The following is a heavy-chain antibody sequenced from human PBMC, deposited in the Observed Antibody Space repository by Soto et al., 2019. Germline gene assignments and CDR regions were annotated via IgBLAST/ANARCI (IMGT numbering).Heavy chain of an antibody. CDR1: GGSISSYY. J-gene: IGHJ4*02. Sequence: PSETLSLTCTVSGGSISSYYWSWIRQPPGKGLEWIGYIYYSGSTNYNPSLKSRVTISVDTSKNQFSLKLSSVTAADTAVYYCARGGSGWYKYYWGQGTPVTVSS. CDR3: ARGGSGWYKYY. V-gene: IGHV4-59*01. CDR2: IYYSGST. D-gene: IGHD6-19*01.